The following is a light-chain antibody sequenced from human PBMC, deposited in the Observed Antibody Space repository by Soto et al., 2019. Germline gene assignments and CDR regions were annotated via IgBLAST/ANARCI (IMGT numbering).Light chain of an antibody. Sequence: EIVMTQSPATLYVSPGERATLSCRASQSVSSNLAWYQQKPGQAPRLLIYGASTRATGIPARFSGSGSGTEFTLTISSLQSEDFAVYYWQQYNNWPITFGQGTRLELK. V-gene: IGKV3-15*01. CDR3: QQYNNWPIT. CDR2: GAS. J-gene: IGKJ5*01. CDR1: QSVSSN.